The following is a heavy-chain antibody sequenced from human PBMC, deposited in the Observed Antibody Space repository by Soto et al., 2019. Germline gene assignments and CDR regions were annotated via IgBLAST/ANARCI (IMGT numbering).Heavy chain of an antibody. J-gene: IGHJ3*02. V-gene: IGHV3-23*01. D-gene: IGHD4-17*01. CDR1: GFTFSSYA. CDR2: ISGSGGST. CDR3: AKDVFGTTDRIDAFDI. Sequence: TGGSLRLSCAASGFTFSSYAMSWVRQAPGKGLEWVSAISGSGGSTYYADSVKGRFTISRDNSKNTLYLQMNSLRAEDTAVYYCAKDVFGTTDRIDAFDISGQGTMVTVS.